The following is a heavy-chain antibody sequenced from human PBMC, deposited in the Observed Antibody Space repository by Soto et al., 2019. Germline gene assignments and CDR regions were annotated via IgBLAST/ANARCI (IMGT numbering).Heavy chain of an antibody. J-gene: IGHJ4*02. CDR1: GGSITNYY. Sequence: QVQLQESGPGLVKPSETLSLTCTVSGGSITNYYWSWIRQPPGKGLEWIGYIYFSGSANYNPSLKSRVTISVDTSKNQFSLKLSSVTAADTAVYYCARRYSGYGDYWGQGTLVTVSS. V-gene: IGHV4-59*08. CDR2: IYFSGSA. D-gene: IGHD5-12*01. CDR3: ARRYSGYGDY.